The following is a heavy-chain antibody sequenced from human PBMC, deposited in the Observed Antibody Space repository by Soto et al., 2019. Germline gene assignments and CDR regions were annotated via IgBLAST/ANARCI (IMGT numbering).Heavy chain of an antibody. V-gene: IGHV1-24*01. CDR3: ATARDGYTPLAY. Sequence: QVHLIQSGTEVKKPGASVKVSCKVSGYTLTEAPMHWVRQAPGKGLEWMGGFDPEDDGTIYAQNFQGRLTMTEDPSTDTAYLELSSLTSEDTAVYYCATARDGYTPLAYWGLGTLVSVSS. CDR1: GYTLTEAP. J-gene: IGHJ4*02. CDR2: FDPEDDGT. D-gene: IGHD5-12*01.